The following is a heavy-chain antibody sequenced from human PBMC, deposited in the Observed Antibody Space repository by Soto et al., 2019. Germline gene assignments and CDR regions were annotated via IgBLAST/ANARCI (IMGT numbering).Heavy chain of an antibody. CDR3: ARSLEEVAVAYRGLSFDP. D-gene: IGHD6-19*01. Sequence: SETLSLTCTVSGGSISSGGYYWSWIRQHPGKGLEWIGYIYYSGSTYYNPSLKSRVTISVDTSKNQFSLKLSSVTAADTAVYYCARSLEEVAVAYRGLSFDPWGQGTLVTVSS. CDR2: IYYSGST. V-gene: IGHV4-31*03. J-gene: IGHJ5*02. CDR1: GGSISSGGYY.